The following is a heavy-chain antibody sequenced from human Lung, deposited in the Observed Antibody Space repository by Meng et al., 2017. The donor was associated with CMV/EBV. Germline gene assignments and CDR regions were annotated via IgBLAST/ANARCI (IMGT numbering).Heavy chain of an antibody. D-gene: IGHD4-23*01. CDR3: ARPSGVIENAFDV. V-gene: IGHV5-51*01. CDR1: GYSFTNYW. Sequence: GESLKISCMASGYSFTNYWIGWVRQTPGKGLEWMGIIYPGDSGSRYSPSFQGQVTFPVDKSVSTAYLQWSSLRASDTGIYYCARPSGVIENAFDVWGQGTMVTVSS. CDR2: IYPGDSGS. J-gene: IGHJ3*01.